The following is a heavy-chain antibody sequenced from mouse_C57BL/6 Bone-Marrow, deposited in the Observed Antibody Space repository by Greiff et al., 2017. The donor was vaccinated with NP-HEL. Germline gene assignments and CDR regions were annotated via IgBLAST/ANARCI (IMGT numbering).Heavy chain of an antibody. CDR3: AIYYDYDGAMDY. D-gene: IGHD2-4*01. J-gene: IGHJ4*01. CDR2: IYPGSGST. CDR1: GYTFTSYW. Sequence: QVQLQQPGAELVKPGASVKMSCKASGYTFTSYWITWVKPRPGQGLEWIGDIYPGSGSTNYNEKFKSKATLTVDTSSSTAYMQLSSLTSEDSAVYYCAIYYDYDGAMDYWGQGTSVTVSS. V-gene: IGHV1-55*01.